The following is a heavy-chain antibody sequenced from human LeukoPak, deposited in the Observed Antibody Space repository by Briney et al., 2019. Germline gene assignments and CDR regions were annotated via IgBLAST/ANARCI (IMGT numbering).Heavy chain of an antibody. CDR1: GGSFSGYY. V-gene: IGHV4-34*01. CDR3: ARGIVVVVAATLFYYYYYMDV. J-gene: IGHJ6*03. Sequence: SETLSLTCAVYGGSFSGYYWSWIRQPPGKGLEWIGEINHSGSTNYNPSLKSRVTISVDTSKNQFSLKLSSVTAADTAVYYCARGIVVVVAATLFYYYYYMDVWGKGTTVTVSS. D-gene: IGHD2-15*01. CDR2: INHSGST.